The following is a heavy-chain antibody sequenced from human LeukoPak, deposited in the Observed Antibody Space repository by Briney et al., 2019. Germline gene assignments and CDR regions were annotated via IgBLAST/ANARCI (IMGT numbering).Heavy chain of an antibody. CDR2: ISWDGGST. J-gene: IGHJ3*02. V-gene: IGHV3-43D*03. Sequence: GGSLRLSCAASGFTFDGCALHWVRQPPGKGLEWVSLISWDGGSTYYADSVKGRFTISRDNSKNSLYLQMNSLRAEDTALYYCAHDIPPGSAFDIWGQGTMVTVSS. CDR3: AHDIPPGSAFDI. CDR1: GFTFDGCA. D-gene: IGHD3-10*01.